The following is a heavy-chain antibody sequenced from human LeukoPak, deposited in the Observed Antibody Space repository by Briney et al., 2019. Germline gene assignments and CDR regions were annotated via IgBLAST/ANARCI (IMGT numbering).Heavy chain of an antibody. CDR3: ARQSLGYVDY. Sequence: SQTLSLTCAISGDSVSNKDAAWNWIRQSPSRGLEWLGRTYYRSKWSNDYAVSVKSRITLNPDTSKNQFSLQLRSVTPDDTAVYYCARQSLGYVDYWGQGSRVTVSS. CDR2: TYYRSKWSN. J-gene: IGHJ4*02. D-gene: IGHD2-15*01. CDR1: GDSVSNKDAA. V-gene: IGHV6-1*01.